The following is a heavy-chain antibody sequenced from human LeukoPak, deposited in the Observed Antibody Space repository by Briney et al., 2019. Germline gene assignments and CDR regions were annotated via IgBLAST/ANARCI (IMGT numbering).Heavy chain of an antibody. V-gene: IGHV4-61*02. CDR3: ARRTLPRKVSSSWYGYFDY. J-gene: IGHJ4*02. CDR2: IYTSGST. D-gene: IGHD6-13*01. Sequence: PSQTLSLTCTVSGGSINSGSYYWSWIRQPAGKGLEWIGRIYTSGSTSYNPSLKSRVTISVDTSKNQFSLKLSSVTAADTAVYYCARRTLPRKVSSSWYGYFDYWGQGTLVTVSS. CDR1: GGSINSGSYY.